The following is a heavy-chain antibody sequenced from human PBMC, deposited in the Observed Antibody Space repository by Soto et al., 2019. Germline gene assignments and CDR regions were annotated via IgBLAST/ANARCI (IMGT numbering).Heavy chain of an antibody. D-gene: IGHD3-9*01. J-gene: IGHJ5*02. CDR1: GFSLSNARMG. CDR2: IFSNDEK. CDR3: ALLRYFDWYWFDP. V-gene: IGHV2-26*01. Sequence: SGPPLVHPTDTLTLTCTVSGFSLSNARMGVSWIRHPPGKALEWLAHIFSNDEKSYSTSLKSRLTISKDTSKSQVVLTMTNMDPVDTATYYCALLRYFDWYWFDPWGQGTLVTVSS.